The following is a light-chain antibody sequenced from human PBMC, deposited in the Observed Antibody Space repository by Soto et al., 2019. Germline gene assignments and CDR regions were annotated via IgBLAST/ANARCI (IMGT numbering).Light chain of an antibody. CDR2: AAS. Sequence: DLEMTQSASSLSASVGDGVTITCRASRSISNYLNWYQQRPGKAPKVLIYAASSLQSGVPSRFSGSGSGTDFTLTITSLQPEDFATYYCQQSYDVPLTSGGGTKVEVK. CDR3: QQSYDVPLT. J-gene: IGKJ4*01. V-gene: IGKV1-39*01. CDR1: RSISNY.